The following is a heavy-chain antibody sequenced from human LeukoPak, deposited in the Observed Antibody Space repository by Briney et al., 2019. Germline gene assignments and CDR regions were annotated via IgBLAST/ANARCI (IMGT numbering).Heavy chain of an antibody. J-gene: IGHJ4*02. CDR3: ARDHFDY. V-gene: IGHV3-74*01. Sequence: PGGSLRLSWAASGFTFSSYWMPWVRQAPGKGLVWVSRINSDGISRIYADSVKGRFTISRDNARNSLYLQMNSLRAEDTAVHYCARDHFDYWGQGTLVTVSS. CDR2: INSDGISR. CDR1: GFTFSSYW.